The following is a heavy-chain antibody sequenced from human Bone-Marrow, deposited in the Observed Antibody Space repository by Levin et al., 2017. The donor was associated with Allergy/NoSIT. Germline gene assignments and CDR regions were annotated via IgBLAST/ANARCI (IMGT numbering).Heavy chain of an antibody. J-gene: IGHJ4*01. CDR2: IHYRGST. Sequence: PSETLSLTCTVSGGSISSSSFYWGWIRQPPGKGLEWIGSIHYRGSTYYNPSLKSRVTISLDTSKNQFSLRLTSVTAADTAVYYCATPEYKGGWYSVGFWGHGTLVSVSS. V-gene: IGHV4-39*07. CDR3: ATPEYKGGWYSVGF. CDR1: GGSISSSSFY. D-gene: IGHD6-19*01.